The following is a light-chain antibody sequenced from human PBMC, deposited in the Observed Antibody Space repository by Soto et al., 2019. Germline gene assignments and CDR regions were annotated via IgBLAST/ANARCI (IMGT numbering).Light chain of an antibody. J-gene: IGKJ2*01. CDR3: QHYGSSPPMYT. CDR2: GAS. Sequence: EIVLTQSPGTLSVSPGERATLSCRASQSVSSNSLVWYQQKPGQAPRLLIYGASIRATGIPDRFSGSGSGTAFTLTISRLEPEDFGVYYCQHYGSSPPMYTFGQGTKLEIK. CDR1: QSVSSNS. V-gene: IGKV3-20*01.